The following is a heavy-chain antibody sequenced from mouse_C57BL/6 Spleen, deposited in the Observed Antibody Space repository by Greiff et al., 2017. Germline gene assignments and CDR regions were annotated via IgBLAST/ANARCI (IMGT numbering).Heavy chain of an antibody. J-gene: IGHJ4*01. Sequence: VQLKQSGPGLVKPSQSLSFTCSVTGYSITSGYYWNWIRQFPGNKLEWMGYISYDGSNNYNPSLKNRISITRDPSKNQFFLELNSVTTDDTATSDGARGDSYYAMDYTGHGTSVTVSS. CDR1: GYSITSGYY. CDR2: ISYDGSN. V-gene: IGHV3-6*01. CDR3: ARGDSYYAMDY.